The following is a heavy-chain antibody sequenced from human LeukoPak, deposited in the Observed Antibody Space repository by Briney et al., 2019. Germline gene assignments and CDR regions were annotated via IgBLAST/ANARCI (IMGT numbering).Heavy chain of an antibody. J-gene: IGHJ4*02. CDR3: ARGRVAYSAYYFDF. Sequence: SETLSLTCTVSGDSITNYFWSWIRQPPGKGLEWIGYIYYTGNTNYSPFLKSRVTMSVDTSTNQFSLRLPSVTAADTAEYYCARGRVAYSAYYFDFWGRGTLVTVSS. CDR1: GDSITNYF. CDR2: IYYTGNT. D-gene: IGHD2-15*01. V-gene: IGHV4-59*01.